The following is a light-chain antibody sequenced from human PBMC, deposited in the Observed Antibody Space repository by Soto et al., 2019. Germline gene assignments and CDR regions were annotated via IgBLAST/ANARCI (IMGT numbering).Light chain of an antibody. V-gene: IGKV3-11*01. J-gene: IGKJ4*01. Sequence: EIVLTQPPATLSLSPGERATLSCRASQSIRSFLAWYQHKPGQAPRLLIYDASNRATGIPARFSGSGSGTDFTLTISSLEPEDFAVYYCQQRSNWPPAFGGGTTVEVK. CDR2: DAS. CDR3: QQRSNWPPA. CDR1: QSIRSF.